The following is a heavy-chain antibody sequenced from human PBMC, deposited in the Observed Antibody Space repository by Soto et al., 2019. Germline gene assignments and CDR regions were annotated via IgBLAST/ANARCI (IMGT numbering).Heavy chain of an antibody. D-gene: IGHD3-3*01. CDR3: ARDGSYYDFWSGYSGGFDY. J-gene: IGHJ4*02. CDR2: ISAYNGNT. V-gene: IGHV1-18*01. Sequence: ASAKVPCNASGYSFTSYGISWVRQAPGQGLEWMGWISAYNGNTNYAQKLQGRVTMTTDTSTSTAYMELRSLRSDDTAVYYCARDGSYYDFWSGYSGGFDYWGQGTLVTVSS. CDR1: GYSFTSYG.